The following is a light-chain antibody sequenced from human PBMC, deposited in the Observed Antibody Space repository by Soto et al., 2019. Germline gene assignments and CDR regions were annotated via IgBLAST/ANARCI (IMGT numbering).Light chain of an antibody. CDR2: GAS. CDR3: QQRYRTTLT. J-gene: IGKJ3*01. CDR1: QSVPGSH. Sequence: IVLTQSPGTLSLSPGERATLSCRASQSVPGSHLAWYQQKPGQAPRLFLYGASTRATGIPDRFSGSVSGTDGTLTISSLQQEDGSTYDCQQRYRTTLTFGPGTKVDIK. V-gene: IGKV3-20*01.